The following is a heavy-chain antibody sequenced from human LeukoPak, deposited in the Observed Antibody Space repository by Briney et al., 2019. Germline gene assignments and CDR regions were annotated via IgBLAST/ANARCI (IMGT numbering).Heavy chain of an antibody. CDR1: GFTFSSYW. Sequence: GGSLRLSCAASGFTFSSYWMHWVRQVPGKGLVWVSCINSEGTTSYPDSVKGRFTISRNNAKNTLHRQMNNLRVEDTAVYYCARDGSLPEYWGQGTLVSVAS. J-gene: IGHJ4*02. CDR2: INSEGTT. V-gene: IGHV3-74*01. CDR3: ARDGSLPEY.